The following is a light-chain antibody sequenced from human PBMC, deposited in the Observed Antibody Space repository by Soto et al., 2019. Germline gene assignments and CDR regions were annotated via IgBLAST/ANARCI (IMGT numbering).Light chain of an antibody. CDR2: RNN. CDR3: SSYAGGNNIMV. CDR1: SSNIGSNF. J-gene: IGLJ2*01. Sequence: QSVLTQPPSASGTPGQRVTISCSGSSSNIGSNFVYWYQQFPGTAPKLLIYRNNQRPSGVPDRFSGSKSGNTASLTVSGLRAADEADYFCSSYAGGNNIMVFGGGTKLTVL. V-gene: IGLV1-47*01.